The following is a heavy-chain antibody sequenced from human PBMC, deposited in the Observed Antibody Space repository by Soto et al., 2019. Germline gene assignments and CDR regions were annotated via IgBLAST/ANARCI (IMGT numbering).Heavy chain of an antibody. J-gene: IGHJ6*02. D-gene: IGHD3-3*01. CDR1: GFTFTSYA. Sequence: ASVKVVCKASGFTFTSYAMSFVCQAPGQSLEWMGWINAGNGNTKYSQKFQGRVTITRDTSASTAYMELSSLRSEDTAVYYCARETPLSGSYQGPLYGMDVWGQGTTVTVSS. V-gene: IGHV1-3*01. CDR3: ARETPLSGSYQGPLYGMDV. CDR2: INAGNGNT.